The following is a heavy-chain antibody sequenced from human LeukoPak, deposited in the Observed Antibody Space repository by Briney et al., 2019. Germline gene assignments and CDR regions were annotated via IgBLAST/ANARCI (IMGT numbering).Heavy chain of an antibody. Sequence: GGSLRLSCAASGSTFSSYSMNWVRQAPGKGLEWVSSISSSSDHIAYADSVKGRFTISRDNAKNALYLQVNSLRAEDTAVYYCARQPALTHSHFDYWGQGTLVTVSS. CDR2: ISSSSDHI. CDR1: GSTFSSYS. CDR3: ARQPALTHSHFDY. V-gene: IGHV3-21*01. J-gene: IGHJ4*02.